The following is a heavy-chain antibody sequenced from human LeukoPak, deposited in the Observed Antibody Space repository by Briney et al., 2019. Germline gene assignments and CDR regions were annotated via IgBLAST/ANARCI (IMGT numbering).Heavy chain of an antibody. CDR1: GFTFSDHY. CDR2: TRNKANSYTT. D-gene: IGHD6-19*01. Sequence: GGSLRLSCAASGFTFSDHYMDWVRQAPGKGLEWVGRTRNKANSYTTEYAASVKGRFTISRDDSKNSLYLQMNSLKTEDTAVYYCARDAKVVAGNYYYYGMDVWGQGTTVAVSS. J-gene: IGHJ6*02. V-gene: IGHV3-72*01. CDR3: ARDAKVVAGNYYYYGMDV.